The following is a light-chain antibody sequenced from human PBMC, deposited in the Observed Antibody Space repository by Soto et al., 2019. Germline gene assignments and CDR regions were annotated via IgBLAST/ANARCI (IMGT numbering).Light chain of an antibody. V-gene: IGKV3-11*01. CDR2: EVS. Sequence: QTVSSSLAWYQQKPGQAPRLLIYEVSNRATGIPARFSGSGSGEDFTLTITILEPGDFAFYYCRQPIIWPLTCGGGTKVDIK. CDR1: QTVSSS. CDR3: RQPIIWPLT. J-gene: IGKJ4*01.